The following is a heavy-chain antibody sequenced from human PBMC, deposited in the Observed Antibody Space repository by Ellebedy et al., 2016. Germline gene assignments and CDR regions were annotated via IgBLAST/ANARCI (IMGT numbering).Heavy chain of an antibody. J-gene: IGHJ5*02. CDR2: IYPGDSDT. V-gene: IGHV5-51*01. D-gene: IGHD3-3*01. CDR3: ARQGRFSGNWFDP. Sequence: GESLKISCKGSGYSFTSYWIGWVRQMPGKGLEWMGIIYPGDSDTRYSPSFQGQATISADKSISTAYLQWSSLKASDTAMYYCARQGRFSGNWFDPWGQGTLVTVSS. CDR1: GYSFTSYW.